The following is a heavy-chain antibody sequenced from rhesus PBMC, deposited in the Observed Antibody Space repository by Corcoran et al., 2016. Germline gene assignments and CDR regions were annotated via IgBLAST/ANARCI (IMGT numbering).Heavy chain of an antibody. V-gene: IGHV4-173*01. CDR1: GGSISSNY. CDR3: ARQYSGYPEAYDY. J-gene: IGHJ4*01. Sequence: QLQLQESGPGLVKPSETLSLTCAVSGGSISSNYWSWIRQPPGKGLEWIGRISGCGGSTDYNPSLKSRVAIATDTSKNQFSLKLSSVTAADTAVYYCARQYSGYPEAYDYWGQGVLVTVSS. CDR2: ISGCGGST. D-gene: IGHD5-24*01.